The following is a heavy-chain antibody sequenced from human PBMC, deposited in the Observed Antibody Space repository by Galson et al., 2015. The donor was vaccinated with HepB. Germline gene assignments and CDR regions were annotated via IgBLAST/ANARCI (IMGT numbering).Heavy chain of an antibody. V-gene: IGHV3-48*04. CDR1: GFTFSSYS. CDR2: ISSSSTI. D-gene: IGHD3-22*01. Sequence: SLRLSCAASGFTFSSYSMNWVRQAPGKGLEWVSYISSSSTIYYADSVRGRFTISRDNAKNSLYLQMNSLRAEDTAVYYCARLYDSSGYRLKYYFDYWGQGTLVTVSS. J-gene: IGHJ4*02. CDR3: ARLYDSSGYRLKYYFDY.